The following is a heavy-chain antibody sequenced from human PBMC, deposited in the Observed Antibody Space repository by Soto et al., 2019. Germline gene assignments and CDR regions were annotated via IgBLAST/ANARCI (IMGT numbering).Heavy chain of an antibody. D-gene: IGHD2-8*02. CDR1: GGSISSYY. V-gene: IGHV4-59*01. CDR3: AREVLGACDI. CDR2: IYYSGST. J-gene: IGHJ3*02. Sequence: SETLSLTCTVSGGSISSYYWSWIRQPPGKGLEWIGYIYYSGSTNYNPSRKSRVTISVDTSKNQFSLKLSSVTAADTAVYYCAREVLGACDIWGQGTMVTVS.